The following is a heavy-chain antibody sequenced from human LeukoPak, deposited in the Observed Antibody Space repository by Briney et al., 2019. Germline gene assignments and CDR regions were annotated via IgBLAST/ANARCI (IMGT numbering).Heavy chain of an antibody. CDR2: INHSGSA. V-gene: IGHV4-34*01. Sequence: SETLSLACAVYGESFSGYYWSWIRQPPGKGLEWIGEINHSGSANYNPSLKSRVTISVDTSKNQFSLKVKSVTAADTAVYYCARRPLVAIDYWGQGTLVTVSS. J-gene: IGHJ4*02. CDR3: ARRPLVAIDY. D-gene: IGHD2-8*02. CDR1: GESFSGYY.